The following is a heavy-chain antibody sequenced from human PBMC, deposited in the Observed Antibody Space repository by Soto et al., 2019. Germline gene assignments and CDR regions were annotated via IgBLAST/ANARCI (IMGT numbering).Heavy chain of an antibody. CDR2: IIPILDTT. CDR3: ASGGTTANRRFDL. V-gene: IGHV1-69*01. D-gene: IGHD1-1*01. J-gene: IGHJ4*02. Sequence: QVQVVQSGAEVKKPGSSVRVSCKASGGTYSSYAITWMRQAPGQGLEWMGGIIPILDTTDYAQKFQGRVTFTADESTSTVYMELSSLTSEDTAVYYCASGGTTANRRFDLWGQGTLVTVSS. CDR1: GGTYSSYA.